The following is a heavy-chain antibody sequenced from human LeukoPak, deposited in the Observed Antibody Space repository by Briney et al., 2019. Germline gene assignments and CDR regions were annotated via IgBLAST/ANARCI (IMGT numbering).Heavy chain of an antibody. CDR1: GYSFTSYW. Sequence: GESLKISCKGSGYSFTSYWIGWVRQMPGKGLEWMGIIYPGDSDTRYSPSFQGQVTISADKSISTAYLQWSSLKASDTAMYYCARRVDTAMVGNYYYYYMDVWGKGTTVTVSS. CDR3: ARRVDTAMVGNYYYYYMDV. J-gene: IGHJ6*03. V-gene: IGHV5-51*01. CDR2: IYPGDSDT. D-gene: IGHD5-18*01.